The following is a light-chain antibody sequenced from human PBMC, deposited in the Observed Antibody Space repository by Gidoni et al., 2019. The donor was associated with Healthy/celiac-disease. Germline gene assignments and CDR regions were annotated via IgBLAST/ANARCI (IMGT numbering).Light chain of an antibody. CDR3: QQRSNWPPYT. CDR1: QSVSSY. Sequence: EIVLTQSPATLSLSPGERATLSCRASQSVSSYLAWYQQKPGQAPRLLIYDASNRATGIPARFSGSVSVTDFTLPISSLEPEDFAVYYCQQRSNWPPYTFGQGTKLEIK. J-gene: IGKJ2*01. V-gene: IGKV3-11*01. CDR2: DAS.